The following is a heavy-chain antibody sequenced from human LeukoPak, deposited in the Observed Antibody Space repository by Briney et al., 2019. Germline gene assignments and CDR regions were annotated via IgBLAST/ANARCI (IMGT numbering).Heavy chain of an antibody. V-gene: IGHV7-4-1*02. D-gene: IGHD3-16*01. CDR2: INTNTGNP. Sequence: GASVKVSCKASGYTFTSYAMNWVRQAPGQGLEWMGWINTNTGNPTYAQGFTGRFVFPLDTSVSTAYLQISSLKAEDTAVYYCARRRGPQIDYGMDVWGQGTTVTVSS. J-gene: IGHJ6*02. CDR1: GYTFTSYA. CDR3: ARRRGPQIDYGMDV.